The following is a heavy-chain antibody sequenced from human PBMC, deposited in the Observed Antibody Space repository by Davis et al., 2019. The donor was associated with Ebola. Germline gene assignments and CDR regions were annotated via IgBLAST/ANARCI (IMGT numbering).Heavy chain of an antibody. Sequence: ASVKVSCKASGYTFTNYGITWERQAPGQGLEWMGWINPHNGNTNYAQNVQGRVIMTTDTATTTAYMEVGGLRSEDTAVYYCARLSNYYYDSSGYPGAFDIWGQGKMVTVSS. CDR3: ARLSNYYYDSSGYPGAFDI. V-gene: IGHV1-18*04. CDR1: GYTFTNYG. D-gene: IGHD3-22*01. J-gene: IGHJ3*02. CDR2: INPHNGNT.